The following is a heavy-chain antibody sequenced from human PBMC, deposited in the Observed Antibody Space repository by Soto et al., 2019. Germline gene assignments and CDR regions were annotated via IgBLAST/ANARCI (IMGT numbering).Heavy chain of an antibody. CDR1: GASISSYY. Sequence: PSETLSLTCTVSGASISSYYWSWIRQPPGKGLEWTGYIYYSGSTNYNPSLKSQVTISEDTSKNQFSLKLSSVTAADMAVYYCARDTPSYHWTDASHPVAAFEMWGQETMVKVSS. D-gene: IGHD1-20*01. J-gene: IGHJ3*02. CDR3: ARDTPSYHWTDASHPVAAFEM. V-gene: IGHV4-59*01. CDR2: IYYSGST.